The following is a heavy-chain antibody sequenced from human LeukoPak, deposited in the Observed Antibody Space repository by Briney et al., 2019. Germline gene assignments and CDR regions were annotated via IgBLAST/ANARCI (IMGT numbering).Heavy chain of an antibody. CDR1: GYTFTSCG. CDR3: ARVGPFGELTTYGMDV. J-gene: IGHJ6*02. CDR2: ISAYNGNT. V-gene: IGHV1-18*01. Sequence: ASVKVSCKASGYTFTSCGISWVRQAPGQGLEWMGWISAYNGNTNYAQKLQGRVTMTTDTSTSTAYMELRSLRSDDTAVYYCARVGPFGELTTYGMDVWGQGTTVTVSS. D-gene: IGHD3-10*01.